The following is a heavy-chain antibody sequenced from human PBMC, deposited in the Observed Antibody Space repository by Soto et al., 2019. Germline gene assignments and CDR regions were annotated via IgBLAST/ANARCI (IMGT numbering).Heavy chain of an antibody. CDR2: IYWNDDK. J-gene: IGHJ1*01. Sequence: SGPTLVKPTQTLTLTCTFSGFSLSTSGVGVGWIRQPPGKALEWLALIYWNDDKRYSPSLKSRLTITKDTSKNQVVLTMTNMDPVDTATYYCARCPLWSGDEYFQHWGQGTLVTVSS. V-gene: IGHV2-5*01. CDR1: GFSLSTSGVG. D-gene: IGHD3-3*01. CDR3: ARCPLWSGDEYFQH.